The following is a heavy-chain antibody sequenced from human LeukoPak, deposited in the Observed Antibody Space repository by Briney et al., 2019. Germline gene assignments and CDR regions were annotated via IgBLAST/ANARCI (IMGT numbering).Heavy chain of an antibody. CDR1: GDYISNSRFS. V-gene: IGHV4-39*01. D-gene: IGHD2-2*03. J-gene: IGHJ4*02. CDR3: ARLDPRGGDDY. Sequence: SETLSLTCTVSGDYISNSRFSWGWIRQPPGKGLEWIGNIYYTGTTYSNPSLKSRVTISVDTSKNQLSLKLSSVTAADTAVYYCARLDPRGGDDYWGQGTLVTVSS. CDR2: IYYTGTT.